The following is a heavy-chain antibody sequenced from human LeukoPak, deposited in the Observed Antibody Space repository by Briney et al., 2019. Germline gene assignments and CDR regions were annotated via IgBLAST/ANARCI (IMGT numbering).Heavy chain of an antibody. Sequence: PGGSLRLSCAASGFTFSIYGMHWVRQAPGNGLEWVAYIRYDGSDKYYAESLKGRFTISRDNSKNTLYLQMNSLRAEDTALYYCARCTRARYFALWGRGTLVTVSS. CDR2: IRYDGSDK. V-gene: IGHV3-30*02. CDR1: GFTFSIYG. J-gene: IGHJ2*01. CDR3: ARCTRARYFAL. D-gene: IGHD1-1*01.